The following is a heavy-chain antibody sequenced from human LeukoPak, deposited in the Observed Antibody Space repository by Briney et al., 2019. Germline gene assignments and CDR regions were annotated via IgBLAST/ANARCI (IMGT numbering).Heavy chain of an antibody. V-gene: IGHV3-23*01. CDR3: AKEFRLTEAFDI. Sequence: PGGTLSLSCAASGVTFSSYAMSWVRQPPGKGLEWVSDISYSGGSTYYADSVRGGFTISGDNSKHTLQLKMNVLGAEKTAVYYCAKEFRLTEAFDIWAQGTMVTVSS. J-gene: IGHJ3*02. CDR2: ISYSGGST. CDR1: GVTFSSYA.